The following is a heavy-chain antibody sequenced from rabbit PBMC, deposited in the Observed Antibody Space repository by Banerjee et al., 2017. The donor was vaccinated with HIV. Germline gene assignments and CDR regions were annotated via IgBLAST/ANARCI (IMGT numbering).Heavy chain of an antibody. Sequence: QEQLVESGGGLVQPEGSLALTCKASGFTVSSSYYMCWVRQAPGKGLEWIACIYTGSSGSTYYASWAKGRFTISKTSSTTVTLQMTSLTAADTATYFCAGGSGWLIDFNLWGPGTLVTVS. CDR1: GFTVSSSYY. V-gene: IGHV1S45*01. CDR2: IYTGSSGST. J-gene: IGHJ4*01. CDR3: AGGSGWLIDFNL. D-gene: IGHD4-1*01.